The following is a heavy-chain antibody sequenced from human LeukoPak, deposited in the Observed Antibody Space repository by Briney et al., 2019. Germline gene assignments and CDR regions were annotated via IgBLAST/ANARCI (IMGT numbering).Heavy chain of an antibody. CDR3: ARDQAYCGGDCYFDF. CDR1: DYCISSAYY. J-gene: IGHJ4*02. V-gene: IGHV4-38-2*02. Sequence: SETLSLTCAVSDYCISSAYYWGWIRQPPGKGLEWIGSIYHSGSTDYNPSLKSRVTISVDTPKNQFSLKLRSVTAADTAVYYCARDQAYCGGDCYFDFWGQGTLVTVSS. CDR2: IYHSGST. D-gene: IGHD2-21*02.